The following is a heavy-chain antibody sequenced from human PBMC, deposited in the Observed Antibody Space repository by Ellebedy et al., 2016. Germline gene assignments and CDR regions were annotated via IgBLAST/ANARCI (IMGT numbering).Heavy chain of an antibody. V-gene: IGHV1-69*04. CDR3: ASLPDIVVVPAADDAFDI. J-gene: IGHJ3*02. CDR2: IIPILGIA. D-gene: IGHD2-2*01. CDR1: GGTFSSYA. Sequence: ASVKVSCKASGGTFSSYAISWVRQAPGQGLEWMGRIIPILGIANYAQKFQGRVTITADKSTSTAYMELSSLRSEDTAVYYCASLPDIVVVPAADDAFDIWGQGTMVTVSS.